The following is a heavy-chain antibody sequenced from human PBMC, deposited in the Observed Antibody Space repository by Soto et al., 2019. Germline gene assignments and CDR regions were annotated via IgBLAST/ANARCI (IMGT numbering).Heavy chain of an antibody. V-gene: IGHV4-34*01. CDR1: GGSFSWYY. CDR2: INHSGST. CDR3: ARAGPFYYGSGSYYYYYYGMDV. D-gene: IGHD3-10*01. J-gene: IGHJ6*02. Sequence: SETRSLTWAVYGGSFSWYYWSWILQPPGKGLGWMGEINHSGSTNYNPSLKSRVTISVDTSKNQFSLKLSSVTAADTAVYYCARAGPFYYGSGSYYYYYYGMDVWGQGTTVTVSS.